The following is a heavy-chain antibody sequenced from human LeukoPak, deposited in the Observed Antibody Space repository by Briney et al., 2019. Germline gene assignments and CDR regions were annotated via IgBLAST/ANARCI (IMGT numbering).Heavy chain of an antibody. D-gene: IGHD3-16*02. CDR3: ARQTGYDYVWGSYRGFFDY. Sequence: GGSLQISFKGSGSSFTSYWIGWVRQMPGKGLEWMVIIYPGDSDTRYSPSFQGQVTISADKSISTAYLQWSSLKASDTAMYYCARQTGYDYVWGSYRGFFDYWGQGTLVTVSS. V-gene: IGHV5-51*01. CDR1: GSSFTSYW. J-gene: IGHJ4*02. CDR2: IYPGDSDT.